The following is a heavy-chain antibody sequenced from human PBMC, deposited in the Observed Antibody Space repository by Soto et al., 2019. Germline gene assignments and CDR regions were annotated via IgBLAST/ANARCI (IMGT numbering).Heavy chain of an antibody. Sequence: QVQLVESGGGVVQPGRYLTVSCAVSGVTFTSMHWVRQAPGKGLEWVAIISYDGNNKYYLDSVKGRFTISRDNSKNTLYLQMNSLRAEDTAVYYCTKDGVAGYGMDVWGQGTTVTVSS. CDR3: TKDGVAGYGMDV. D-gene: IGHD6-19*01. CDR2: ISYDGNNK. CDR1: GVTFTS. J-gene: IGHJ6*02. V-gene: IGHV3-30*18.